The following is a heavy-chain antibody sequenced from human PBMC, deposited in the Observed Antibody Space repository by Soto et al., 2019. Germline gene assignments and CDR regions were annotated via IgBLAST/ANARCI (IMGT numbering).Heavy chain of an antibody. D-gene: IGHD2-2*01. Sequence: QVQLQESGPGLVKPSQTLSLTCTVSGGSISSGGYYWRWIRQHPGKGLEWIGYTYYSGTTYYNPSLKRRVTISVDTSKNQFSLKLSSVTAADTAVYYCATIVVVPAAIEYWFDPWGQGTLVTVSS. CDR3: ATIVVVPAAIEYWFDP. J-gene: IGHJ5*02. CDR1: GGSISSGGYY. V-gene: IGHV4-31*03. CDR2: TYYSGTT.